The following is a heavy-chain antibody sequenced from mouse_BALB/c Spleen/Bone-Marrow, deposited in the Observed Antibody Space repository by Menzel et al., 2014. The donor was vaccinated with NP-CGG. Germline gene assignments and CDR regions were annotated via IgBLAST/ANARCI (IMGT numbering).Heavy chain of an antibody. CDR2: IYPGDGDT. J-gene: IGHJ3*01. Sequence: QVQLQQSGAELVRPGSSVKISCKASSYAFSSYWMNWVRQRPGQGLEWIGQIYPGDGDTNYNGKFKGKATLTADRSSSTAYMQLSSLTSEDSAVYFCARTPWFAYWGQGTLVTVSA. CDR1: SYAFSSYW. V-gene: IGHV1-80*01. CDR3: ARTPWFAY.